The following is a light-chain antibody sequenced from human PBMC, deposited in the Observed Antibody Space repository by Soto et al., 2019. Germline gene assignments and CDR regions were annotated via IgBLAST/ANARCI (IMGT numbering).Light chain of an antibody. J-gene: IGKJ1*01. CDR3: QHYNSYSEA. V-gene: IGKV1-5*03. CDR2: KAS. Sequence: DMQMTQSRSSLSASLGDRVTITFRASQSISSYLNWYQQKPGKAPKLLIYKASTLQSGVPSRFSGSGYGTEFNLTISSLQTDDFATYYCQHYNSYSEAFGQGTKVDIK. CDR1: QSISSY.